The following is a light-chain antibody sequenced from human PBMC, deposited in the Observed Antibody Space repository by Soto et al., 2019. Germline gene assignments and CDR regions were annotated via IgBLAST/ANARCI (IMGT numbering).Light chain of an antibody. J-gene: IGKJ4*01. V-gene: IGKV1-27*01. CDR3: QKYNSAPLT. Sequence: DIQMTQSPSXXXASVGDXXXXXXRASLPXXXYLAWYQQKPGKIPNLLIYAASTLQAGVPSRFSGSGSGTDFTLTISSLQPEDVAAYYCQKYNSAPLTFGGGTKVEIK. CDR1: LPXXXY. CDR2: AAS.